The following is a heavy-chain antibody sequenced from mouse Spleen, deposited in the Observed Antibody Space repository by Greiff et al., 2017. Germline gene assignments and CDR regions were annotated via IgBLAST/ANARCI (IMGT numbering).Heavy chain of an antibody. V-gene: IGHV1-54*01. CDR1: GYAFTNYL. CDR3: AREGAQALFAY. Sequence: QVQLQQSGAELVRPGTSVKVSCKASGYAFTNYLIEWVKQRPGQGLEWIGVINPGSGGTNYNEKFKGKATLTADKSSSTAYMQLSSLTSEDSAVYFCAREGAQALFAYWGQGTLVTVSA. D-gene: IGHD3-2*02. CDR2: INPGSGGT. J-gene: IGHJ3*01.